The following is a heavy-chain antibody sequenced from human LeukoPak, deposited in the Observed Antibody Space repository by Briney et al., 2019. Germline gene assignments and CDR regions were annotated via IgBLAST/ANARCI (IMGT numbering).Heavy chain of an antibody. J-gene: IGHJ4*02. V-gene: IGHV3-74*01. CDR2: ISNDRSST. CDR3: ARRLLGGSGSYYFDY. CDR1: GFTLGSHW. D-gene: IGHD6-19*01. Sequence: GGSLRPSCAASGFTLGSHWMHWVRQAPGKGLVWVSRISNDRSSTHYADSVKGRFTISRDNAKNTLYLQMNSLRAEDTAVYYCARRLLGGSGSYYFDYWGQGTLVTVSS.